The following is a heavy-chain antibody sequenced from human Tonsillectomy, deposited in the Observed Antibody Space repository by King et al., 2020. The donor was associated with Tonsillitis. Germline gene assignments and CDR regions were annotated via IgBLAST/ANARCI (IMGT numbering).Heavy chain of an antibody. CDR2: ISYDGSKK. J-gene: IGHJ5*01. CDR1: GFTFSSYT. V-gene: IGHV3-30-3*01. CDR3: VRYSSGFDS. Sequence: VQLVEAGGGVVQPGKSLRLSCAASGFTFSSYTMHWVSQAPGKGLEWVALISYDGSKKYYADSAKGRFTISRDNSKNTLYLEMTSLRADDTSFYYCVRYSSGFDSCGQGTLVIVSS. D-gene: IGHD6-19*01.